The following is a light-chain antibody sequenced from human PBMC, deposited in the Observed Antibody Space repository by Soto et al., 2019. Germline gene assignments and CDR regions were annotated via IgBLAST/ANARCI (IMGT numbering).Light chain of an antibody. CDR3: SSYTSSSTLLYV. J-gene: IGLJ1*01. CDR1: SSDVGGYNY. V-gene: IGLV2-14*01. CDR2: DVS. Sequence: QSALTQPASVSGSPGQSITISCTGTSSDVGGYNYVSWYQQHPGKAPKLMIYDVSNRPSGVSNRFSGSKSGNTASLTISGLQAECEADYYCSSYTSSSTLLYVFGTGTKVTVL.